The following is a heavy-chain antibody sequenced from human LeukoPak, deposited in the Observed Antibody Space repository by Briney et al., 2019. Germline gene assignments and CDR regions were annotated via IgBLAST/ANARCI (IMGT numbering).Heavy chain of an antibody. CDR2: VHLNGAT. CDR3: TRESGAFSPFGF. J-gene: IGHJ4*02. Sequence: SPTLSLTRAVHGGSITTTNCWSWVRQPPGKRLEWIGEVHLNGATNYNPSLESRFSMSIDKSNNHLSLEVTSVTAADTAMYYCTRESGAFSPFGFWGQGTLVTVSS. CDR1: GGSITTTNC. D-gene: IGHD1-26*01. V-gene: IGHV4-4*02.